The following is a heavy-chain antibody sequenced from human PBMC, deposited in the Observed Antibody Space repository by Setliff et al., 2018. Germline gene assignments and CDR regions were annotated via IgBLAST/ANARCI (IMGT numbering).Heavy chain of an antibody. Sequence: RASVKVSCKASAYILSSYGISWVRQAPGQGLEWMGGIIPLLETVKYAQKFQGRVTITADKSTSTGYTELSSLTSEDTAVFFCARYSSSDPFDVWGQGTLVTVSS. CDR2: IIPLLETV. CDR3: ARYSSSDPFDV. CDR1: AYILSSYG. V-gene: IGHV1-69*06. D-gene: IGHD6-6*01. J-gene: IGHJ3*01.